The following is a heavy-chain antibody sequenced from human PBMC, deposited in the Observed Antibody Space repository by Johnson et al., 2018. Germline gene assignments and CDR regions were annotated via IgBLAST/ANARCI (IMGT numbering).Heavy chain of an antibody. V-gene: IGHV3-23*04. Sequence: VQLVQSGGGLVQXGGSLRLSCAASGFTFSSYAMSWVRQAPGKGLEWVSAISGSGGSTYYADSVKGRFTISRDNSKNTLYLQMNSLRAEDTAVYYCAKCYGDYVYYYYGMDVWGQGTTVTVSS. CDR2: ISGSGGST. CDR1: GFTFSSYA. J-gene: IGHJ6*02. CDR3: AKCYGDYVYYYYGMDV. D-gene: IGHD4-17*01.